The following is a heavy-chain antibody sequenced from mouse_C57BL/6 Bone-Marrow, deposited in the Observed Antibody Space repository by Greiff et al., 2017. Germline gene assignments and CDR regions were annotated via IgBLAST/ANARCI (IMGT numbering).Heavy chain of an antibody. D-gene: IGHD1-1*01. CDR3: ARRRVYYGSFDY. CDR1: GYTFTSYW. V-gene: IGHV1-55*01. Sequence: QVQLQQPGAELVKPGASVKISCKASGYTFTSYWITWVKQRPGQGLEWIGDIYPGSGSTNYNEKFKSKATLTVDTSSSTAYMQLSSLTSEDSAVYYCARRRVYYGSFDYWGQGTTLTVSS. CDR2: IYPGSGST. J-gene: IGHJ2*01.